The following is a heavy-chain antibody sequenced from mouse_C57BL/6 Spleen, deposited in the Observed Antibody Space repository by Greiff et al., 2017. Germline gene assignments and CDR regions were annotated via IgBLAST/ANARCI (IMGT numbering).Heavy chain of an antibody. CDR3: ARGGTPWFAY. Sequence: QVHVKQPGAELVRPGSSVKLSCKASGYTFTSYWMHWVKQRPIQGLEWIGNIDPSDSETHYTQKFKDKATLTVDKSSSTAYMQLSSLTSEDSAVYYCARGGTPWFAYWGQGTLVTVSA. CDR1: GYTFTSYW. J-gene: IGHJ3*01. CDR2: IDPSDSET. D-gene: IGHD4-1*01. V-gene: IGHV1-52*01.